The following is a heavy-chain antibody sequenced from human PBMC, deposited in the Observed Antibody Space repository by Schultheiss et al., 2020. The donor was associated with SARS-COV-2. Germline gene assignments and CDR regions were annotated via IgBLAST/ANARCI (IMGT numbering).Heavy chain of an antibody. J-gene: IGHJ4*02. CDR3: ARAGKASGWFIDY. CDR2: INHSGST. D-gene: IGHD6-19*01. CDR1: GGSVSSGSYY. Sequence: SQTLSLTCAVSGGSVSSGSYYWGWIRQTPGRGLEWIGEINHSGSTYYNPSLKSRVTMSVDTSKNQFSLKLSSVTAADTALYYCARAGKASGWFIDYWGQGTLVTVSS. V-gene: IGHV4-39*07.